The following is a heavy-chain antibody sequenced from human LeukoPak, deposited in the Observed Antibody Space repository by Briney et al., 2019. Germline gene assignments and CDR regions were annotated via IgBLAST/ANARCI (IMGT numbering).Heavy chain of an antibody. CDR1: GFTFSSSA. Sequence: GGSLRLSCAASGFTFSSSAMTWVRQAPGKGLEWVSVISGSGDSTFYADSVKGRFTISRDSSKNTVYLQMSSLRAGDTAIYYCAKGMSGSCYSGLHCWGQGTLVTVSS. V-gene: IGHV3-23*01. CDR3: AKGMSGSCYSGLHC. J-gene: IGHJ4*02. CDR2: ISGSGDST. D-gene: IGHD2-15*01.